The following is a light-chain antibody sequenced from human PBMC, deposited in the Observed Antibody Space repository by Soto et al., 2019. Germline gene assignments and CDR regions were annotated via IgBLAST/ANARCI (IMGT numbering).Light chain of an antibody. V-gene: IGKV1-39*01. J-gene: IGKJ1*01. CDR1: QSISTH. Sequence: DIQITQSPSSLSTSVGDRVTITCRASQSISTHLSWYQQKPGKAPKLLIYAASSLQSGVPSRFSASGSGTDFTLTISSLQPEDFATYYCQRTYITPWTFGQGTKVDIK. CDR3: QRTYITPWT. CDR2: AAS.